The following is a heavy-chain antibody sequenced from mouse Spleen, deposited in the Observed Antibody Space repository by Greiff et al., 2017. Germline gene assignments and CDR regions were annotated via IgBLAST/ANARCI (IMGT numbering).Heavy chain of an antibody. CDR1: GFTFSSYA. Sequence: EVKLVESGGGLVKLGGSLKLSCAASGFTFSSYAMSWVRQTPEKRLEWVATISSGGGNTYYPDSVKGRFTISRDNAKNTLYLQMSSLKSEDTAMYYCARPSTTVVANFDYWGQGTTLTVSS. J-gene: IGHJ2*01. CDR2: ISSGGGNT. CDR3: ARPSTTVVANFDY. D-gene: IGHD1-1*01. V-gene: IGHV5-9*04.